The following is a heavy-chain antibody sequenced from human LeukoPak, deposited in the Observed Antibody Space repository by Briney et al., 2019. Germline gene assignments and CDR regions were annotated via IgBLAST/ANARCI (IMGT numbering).Heavy chain of an antibody. CDR1: GFTFSNYV. Sequence: PGGSLRLSCAASGFTFSNYVMSWVRQAPGKRQEWVSGINGGGGSTFYAESVKGRFTISRDNSKNTLYLQMSTLRVEDSAVYYCVKDGRRSPPCWGQGTRVTVSS. D-gene: IGHD2-15*01. J-gene: IGHJ4*02. CDR3: VKDGRRSPPC. V-gene: IGHV3-23*01. CDR2: INGGGGST.